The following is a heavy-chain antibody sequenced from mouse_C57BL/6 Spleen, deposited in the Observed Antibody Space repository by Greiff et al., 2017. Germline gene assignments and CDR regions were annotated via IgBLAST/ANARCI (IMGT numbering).Heavy chain of an antibody. Sequence: VQLQQSGAELAIPGASVTLSCKASGYTFTSYWMHWVKQRPGQGLEWIGYSNPSSGYTKYNQKVKDKATLTADKSSRTAYMQLSSRTYEDSAVYYRARRTTVDHYYIDYWGQGTTLTVSS. CDR3: ARRTTVDHYYIDY. V-gene: IGHV1-7*01. D-gene: IGHD1-1*01. J-gene: IGHJ2*01. CDR2: SNPSSGYT. CDR1: GYTFTSYW.